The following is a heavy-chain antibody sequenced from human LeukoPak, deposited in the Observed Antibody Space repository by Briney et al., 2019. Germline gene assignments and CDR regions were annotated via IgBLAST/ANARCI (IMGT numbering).Heavy chain of an antibody. CDR1: GGSISSGGYY. Sequence: SETLSLTCTVSGGSISSGGYYWSWIRQHPGKGLEWIGYIYYSGGTYYNPSPKSRVTISVDTSKNQFSLKLSSVTAADTAVYYCAREGLRLLIFDYWGQGTLVTVSS. CDR3: AREGLRLLIFDY. J-gene: IGHJ4*02. CDR2: IYYSGGT. D-gene: IGHD5-12*01. V-gene: IGHV4-31*03.